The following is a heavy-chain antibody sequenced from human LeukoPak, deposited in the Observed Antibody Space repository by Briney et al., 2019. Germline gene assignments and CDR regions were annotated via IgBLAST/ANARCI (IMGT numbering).Heavy chain of an antibody. Sequence: KPSETLSLTCTVSGGSISSHYWSWIRQPPGKGLEWIGYIYYTGSINYNPSLKSRVTISVDTSKNQFSLKPSPVTAADTAVYYCARTSWLQSSYYFDYWGQGTLVTVSS. CDR2: IYYTGSI. J-gene: IGHJ4*02. CDR3: ARTSWLQSSYYFDY. D-gene: IGHD5-24*01. CDR1: GGSISSHY. V-gene: IGHV4-59*08.